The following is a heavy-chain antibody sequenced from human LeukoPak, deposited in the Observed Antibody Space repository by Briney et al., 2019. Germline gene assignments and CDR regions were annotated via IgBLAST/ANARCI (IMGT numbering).Heavy chain of an antibody. Sequence: APVKVSCKASGYTFTGYYMHWVRQAPGQGLEWMGWINPNSGGTNYAQKFQGRVTITADKSTSTAYMELSSLRSEDTAVYYCARDAYYDFWSGYLTYYMDVWGKGTTVTVSS. J-gene: IGHJ6*03. D-gene: IGHD3-3*01. CDR1: GYTFTGYY. CDR3: ARDAYYDFWSGYLTYYMDV. V-gene: IGHV1-2*02. CDR2: INPNSGGT.